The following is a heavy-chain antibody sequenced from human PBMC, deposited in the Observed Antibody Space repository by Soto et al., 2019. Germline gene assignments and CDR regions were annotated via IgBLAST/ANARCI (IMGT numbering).Heavy chain of an antibody. Sequence: QVQLVESGGGVVQPGRSLRLSCAASGFTFNTFAFHWVRQAPGKGLEWVAVISYDGSNQYYADSVKGRFTISRDNSKNTLYLQMNSLTAEDTAVYYCARDRRLTMFGVTIISDAFDIWGQGTMVTVSS. J-gene: IGHJ3*02. CDR3: ARDRRLTMFGVTIISDAFDI. CDR2: ISYDGSNQ. CDR1: GFTFNTFA. D-gene: IGHD3-3*01. V-gene: IGHV3-30-3*01.